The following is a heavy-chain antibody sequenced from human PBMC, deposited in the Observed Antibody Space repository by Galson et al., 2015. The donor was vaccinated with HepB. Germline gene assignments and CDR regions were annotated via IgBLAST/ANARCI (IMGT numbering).Heavy chain of an antibody. V-gene: IGHV3-64D*06. CDR2: ISSNGGST. CDR1: GFTFSSYA. Sequence: SLRLSCAASGFTFSSYAMHWVRQAPGKGLEYVSAISSNGGSTYYADSVKGRFTISRDNSKNTLYLQMSSLRAEDTAVYYCVKGGAAGTKEHWFDPWGQGTLVTVSS. CDR3: VKGGAAGTKEHWFDP. D-gene: IGHD6-13*01. J-gene: IGHJ5*02.